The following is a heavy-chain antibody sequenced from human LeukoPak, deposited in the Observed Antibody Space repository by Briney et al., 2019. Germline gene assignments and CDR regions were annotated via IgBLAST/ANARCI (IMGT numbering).Heavy chain of an antibody. CDR3: ARLHYYDSSAAFDI. J-gene: IGHJ3*02. Sequence: SETLSLTCAVSGGSISSGGYYWGWIRQPPGKGLEWIGSIYYSGSTYYNPSLKSRVTISVDTSKNQFSLKLSSVTAADTAVYYCARLHYYDSSAAFDIWGQGTMVTVSS. V-gene: IGHV4-39*01. CDR2: IYYSGST. D-gene: IGHD3-22*01. CDR1: GGSISSGGYY.